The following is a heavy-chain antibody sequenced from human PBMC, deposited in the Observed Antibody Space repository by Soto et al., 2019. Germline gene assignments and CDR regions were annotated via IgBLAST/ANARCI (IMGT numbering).Heavy chain of an antibody. V-gene: IGHV3-7*05. CDR3: ARTGIAVARPPPTFDD. D-gene: IGHD6-19*01. Sequence: EVQLVESGGGLVQPGGSLRLSCAASGFTFSSYWMSWVRQAPGKGLEWVANIKQDGSEKYYVDSVKGRFTISRDNAKNSLYLQMNSLRAEDTAVYYCARTGIAVARPPPTFDDWGQGTLVTVSS. CDR2: IKQDGSEK. CDR1: GFTFSSYW. J-gene: IGHJ4*02.